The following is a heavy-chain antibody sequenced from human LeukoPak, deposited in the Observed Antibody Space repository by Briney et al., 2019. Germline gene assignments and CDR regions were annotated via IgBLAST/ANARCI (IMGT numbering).Heavy chain of an antibody. CDR1: GFTFSSYT. J-gene: IGHJ4*02. CDR3: ARGFSGTFNY. Sequence: GGSPRLSCAASGFTFSSYTMNWVRQAPGTGLEWVSSISSASSDIYYADSVKGRFTISRDNAKNSLYLQMNGLRAEDTAVYFCARGFSGTFNYWGQGILVAVSS. D-gene: IGHD5-12*01. CDR2: ISSASSDI. V-gene: IGHV3-21*01.